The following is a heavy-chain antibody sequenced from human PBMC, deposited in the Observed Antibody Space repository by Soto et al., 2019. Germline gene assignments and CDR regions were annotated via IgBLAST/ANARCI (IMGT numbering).Heavy chain of an antibody. CDR1: GFTFSSYA. J-gene: IGHJ3*02. Sequence: GGSLRLSCAASGFTFSSYAMSWVRQAPGKGLEWVSAISGSGGSTYYADSVKGRFTISRDNSKNTLYLQMNSLRAEDTAVYYCAKDPPSVLSTVMDSGDIWGQGTMVTVSS. CDR2: ISGSGGST. D-gene: IGHD4-17*01. V-gene: IGHV3-23*01. CDR3: AKDPPSVLSTVMDSGDI.